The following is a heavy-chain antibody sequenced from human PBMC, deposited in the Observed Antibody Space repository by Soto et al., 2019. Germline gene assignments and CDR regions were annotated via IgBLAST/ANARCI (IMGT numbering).Heavy chain of an antibody. Sequence: QLQLQESGPGLVKPSETLSLSCSVSGGSMKNSSSFWGWIRQPPGKGLEWIGSIFHSGSTDYNPSLKSRVTISVDTSKNQFSLRLSSVTAADTALYYCARLFSLGDRRWSTFDPWGQGTLVTVSS. J-gene: IGHJ5*02. CDR1: GGSMKNSSSF. D-gene: IGHD3-10*01. CDR2: IFHSGST. V-gene: IGHV4-39*01. CDR3: ARLFSLGDRRWSTFDP.